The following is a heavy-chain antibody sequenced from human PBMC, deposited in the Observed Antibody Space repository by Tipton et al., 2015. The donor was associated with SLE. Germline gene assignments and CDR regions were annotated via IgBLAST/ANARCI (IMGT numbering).Heavy chain of an antibody. CDR2: INYSGST. V-gene: IGHV4-34*01. D-gene: IGHD6-19*01. CDR3: ARQDSSGWPPYYNGIDV. CDR1: GVSFSAYY. J-gene: IGHJ6*02. Sequence: TLSLTCAVSGVSFSAYYWSWIRQSPAKGLEWIGEINYSGSTKYNPSLKSRVTISVDASKNLISLRLTSVTASDTAVYYCARQDSSGWPPYYNGIDVWGQGTTVTVSS.